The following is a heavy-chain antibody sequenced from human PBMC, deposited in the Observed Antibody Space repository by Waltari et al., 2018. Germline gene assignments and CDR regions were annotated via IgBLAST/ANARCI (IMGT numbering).Heavy chain of an antibody. CDR1: GVAFSSYW. CDR2: IDDDGSGT. Sequence: EVRLEESGGGLVQPGGYLRLSCAASGVAFSSYWMHWVRQAPGKGLVWVSRIDDDGSGTTYADSVMGRFTISRDNAKNTVYLEMNSLRAEDTAVYYCSRSPAGYSRSDYWGQGTLVTVSS. D-gene: IGHD5-18*01. CDR3: SRSPAGYSRSDY. J-gene: IGHJ4*02. V-gene: IGHV3-74*01.